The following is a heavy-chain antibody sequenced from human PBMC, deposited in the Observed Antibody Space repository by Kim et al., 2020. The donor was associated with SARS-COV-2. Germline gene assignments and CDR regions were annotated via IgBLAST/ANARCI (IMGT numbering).Heavy chain of an antibody. CDR3: ARSGPYYDFWSGYYQNHDAFDI. J-gene: IGHJ3*02. CDR1: GGSISSSSYY. Sequence: SETLSLTCTVSGGSISSSSYYWGWIRQPPGKGLEWIGSIYYSGRTYYNPSLKSRVTISVDTSKNQFSLKLSFVTAADTAVYYCARSGPYYDFWSGYYQNHDAFDIWGQGTMVTVSS. D-gene: IGHD3-3*01. V-gene: IGHV4-39*01. CDR2: IYYSGRT.